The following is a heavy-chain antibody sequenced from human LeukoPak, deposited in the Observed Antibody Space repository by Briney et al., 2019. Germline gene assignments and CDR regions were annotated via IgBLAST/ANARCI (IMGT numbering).Heavy chain of an antibody. CDR3: ARDINGYYYDSHGYYPTDL. V-gene: IGHV1-18*01. D-gene: IGHD3-22*01. J-gene: IGHJ5*02. CDR1: GYIFTSHG. Sequence: GASVKVSRKASGYIFTSHGISWVRQAPGQGLEWMGWISVYNGNTNYQQRLQGRVTMTTDTSTTTAYMELRSLRSDDTAVYYCARDINGYYYDSHGYYPTDLWGQGTLVTVSS. CDR2: ISVYNGNT.